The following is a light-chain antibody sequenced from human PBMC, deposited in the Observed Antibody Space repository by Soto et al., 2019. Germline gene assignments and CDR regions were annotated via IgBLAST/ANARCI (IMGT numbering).Light chain of an antibody. Sequence: QSALTQPPSASGSPGQSVSISCTGTTSDIGGYNYVSWYQHHPGKARKLMIYEVSKRPSGVPDRFSGSKSGKTASLTVSGLQAEDEADYYCSSYAGSNNWVFGGGTKVTVL. CDR3: SSYAGSNNWV. CDR2: EVS. CDR1: TSDIGGYNY. V-gene: IGLV2-8*01. J-gene: IGLJ3*02.